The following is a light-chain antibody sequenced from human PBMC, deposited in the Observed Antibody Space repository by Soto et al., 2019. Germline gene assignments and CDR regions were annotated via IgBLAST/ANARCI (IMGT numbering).Light chain of an antibody. CDR2: GAS. CDR1: QSISSY. Sequence: DIQMTQSPSSLSASVGDRVTITCRASQSISSYLNWYQQKPGKAPNLLIYGASSLQSGVPSRFSGSGSWTDFTLTISSLQPEDFATYYCQQSYSSPPVTFGQGTRLEIK. CDR3: QQSYSSPPVT. J-gene: IGKJ5*01. V-gene: IGKV1-39*01.